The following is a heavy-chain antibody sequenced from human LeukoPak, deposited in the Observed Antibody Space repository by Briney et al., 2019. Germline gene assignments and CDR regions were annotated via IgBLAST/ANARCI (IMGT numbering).Heavy chain of an antibody. J-gene: IGHJ4*02. CDR3: ARGAAVAPDY. Sequence: SETLSLTCTVSGGSISSGGYYWSWIRQHPGKGLEWIGYIYYSGSTYYNPSLKSRVTISVDTSKNQFSLKLSSVTAADTAVYYCARGAAVAPDYWGQGTLVTVSS. CDR1: GGSISSGGYY. CDR2: IYYSGST. V-gene: IGHV4-31*03. D-gene: IGHD4-23*01.